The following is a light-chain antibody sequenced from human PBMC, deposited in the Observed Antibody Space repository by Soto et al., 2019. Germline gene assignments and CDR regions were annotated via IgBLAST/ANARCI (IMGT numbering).Light chain of an antibody. CDR3: AAWDDSLNGYV. J-gene: IGLJ1*01. V-gene: IGLV1-44*01. Sequence: QSVLTQPPSASGTPGQRVTISCSGSSSNIGSNNVNWYQQLPGTAPKLLIYSNNQRPSGVPDRFSGSKSGTSASLAISGLQSEDEAHYYCAAWDDSLNGYVFRTGTKVTVL. CDR2: SNN. CDR1: SSNIGSNN.